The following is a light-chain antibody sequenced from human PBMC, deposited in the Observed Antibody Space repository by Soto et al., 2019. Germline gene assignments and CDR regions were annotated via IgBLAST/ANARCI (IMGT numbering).Light chain of an antibody. J-gene: IGKJ5*01. CDR3: LQHNNYPPIT. Sequence: DIQMTQSPSSLSASVGDRVTITCRASQGIRNDLAWYQQKPGKAPKRLIYDASSLQSGVPSRFSGSGSGTEFTLTISSLQPEDSATYYCLQHNNYPPITFGQGTGLEIK. CDR1: QGIRND. CDR2: DAS. V-gene: IGKV1-17*01.